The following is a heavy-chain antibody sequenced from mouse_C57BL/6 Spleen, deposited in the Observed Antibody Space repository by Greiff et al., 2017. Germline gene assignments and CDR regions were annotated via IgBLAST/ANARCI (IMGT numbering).Heavy chain of an antibody. V-gene: IGHV7-3*01. CDR3: ARYDNYVGYFDD. Sequence: EVQLVESGGGLVQPGGSLSLSCAASGFTFTDYYMSWVRQPPGKALEWLGFIRNKANGYTTEYSASVKGRVTISRANSQSILYLQMNALRAEDSATYYCARYDNYVGYFDDWGTGTTVTVSS. CDR2: IRNKANGYTT. CDR1: GFTFTDYY. D-gene: IGHD1-3*01. J-gene: IGHJ1*03.